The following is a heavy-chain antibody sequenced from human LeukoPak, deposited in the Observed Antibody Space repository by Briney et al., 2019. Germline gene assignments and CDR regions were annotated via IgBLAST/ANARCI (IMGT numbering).Heavy chain of an antibody. CDR2: TSWNSGSI. D-gene: IGHD6-13*01. V-gene: IGHV3-9*01. Sequence: GGSLRLSCAASGFTFDDYAMHWVRQAPGKGLEWVSGTSWNSGSIGYADSVKGRLTISRDNAKNSLYLQMSSLRPEDTAFYYCAKAHSSTWFSPLDYWGPGTLVTVSS. J-gene: IGHJ4*02. CDR3: AKAHSSTWFSPLDY. CDR1: GFTFDDYA.